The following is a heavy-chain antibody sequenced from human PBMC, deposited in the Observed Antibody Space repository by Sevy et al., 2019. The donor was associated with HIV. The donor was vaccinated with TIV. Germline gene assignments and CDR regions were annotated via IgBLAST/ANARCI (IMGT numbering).Heavy chain of an antibody. D-gene: IGHD3-16*01. CDR1: EFTFSSYD. J-gene: IGHJ6*03. V-gene: IGHV3-30*03. CDR2: ISYDGRGK. CDR3: AAVALTFGGDPYENHHFMDV. Sequence: GGSLRLSCAASEFTFSSYDMHWVRQAPGKGLEWVAVISYDGRGKHYADSVKGRFTISRDNAKNTLYLQMNSLRVEDSAGFYCAAVALTFGGDPYENHHFMDVWGRGTRVTVSS.